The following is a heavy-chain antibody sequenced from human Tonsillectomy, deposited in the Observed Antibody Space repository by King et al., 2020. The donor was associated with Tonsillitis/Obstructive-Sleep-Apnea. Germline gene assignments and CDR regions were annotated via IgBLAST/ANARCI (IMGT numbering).Heavy chain of an antibody. Sequence: VQLVESGGGLVQPGGSLRLSCAASGFTFSSYEMNWVRQAPGKGLEWVSYISSSGRTIYYADSVKGRFTISRENAKNSLYLKMNSLRAEDTAVYYCARLQLDRFRRDDAFDIWGHGTMVTVSS. D-gene: IGHD1-1*01. CDR2: ISSSGRTI. J-gene: IGHJ3*02. CDR1: GFTFSSYE. CDR3: ARLQLDRFRRDDAFDI. V-gene: IGHV3-48*03.